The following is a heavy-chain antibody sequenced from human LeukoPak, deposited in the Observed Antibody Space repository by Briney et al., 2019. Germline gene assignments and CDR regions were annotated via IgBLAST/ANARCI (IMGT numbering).Heavy chain of an antibody. J-gene: IGHJ4*02. V-gene: IGHV4-61*02. CDR2: IYTSGST. Sequence: PSETLSLSCTVSGGSISSGSYYWIWIRQPAGKGLEWIGRIYTSGSTNYNPSLKSRVTISVDTSKNQFSLKLSSVTAADTAVYYCARGRRIVGATGVFDYWGQGTLVTVSS. CDR1: GGSISSGSYY. D-gene: IGHD1-26*01. CDR3: ARGRRIVGATGVFDY.